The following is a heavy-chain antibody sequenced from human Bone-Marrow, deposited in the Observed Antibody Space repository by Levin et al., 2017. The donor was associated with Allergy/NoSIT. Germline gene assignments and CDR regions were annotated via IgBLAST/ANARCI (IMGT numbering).Heavy chain of an antibody. CDR2: TNPSGGTT. D-gene: IGHD6-19*01. CDR3: ARDLGSGWFSPAGY. CDR1: GYTFTSYF. Sequence: EASVKVSCKASGYTFTSYFMHWVRQAPGQGLEWMGITNPSGGTTSYAQKFERRVTMTSDTSTSTVFMEVRSLRSEDTAVYYCARDLGSGWFSPAGYWGQGTLVTVSS. J-gene: IGHJ4*02. V-gene: IGHV1-46*01.